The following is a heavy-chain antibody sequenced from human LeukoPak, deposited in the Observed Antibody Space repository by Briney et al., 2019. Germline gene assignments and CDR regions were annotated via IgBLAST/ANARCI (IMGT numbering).Heavy chain of an antibody. J-gene: IGHJ4*02. CDR1: GYTLTELS. CDR2: FDPEDGET. CDR3: ATISRWELADY. Sequence: ASVKVSCKVSGYTLTELSMHWVRQAPGKGLEWMGGFDPEDGETIYAQKFQGRVTITEDTSTDTAYMELSSLRSEDTAVYYCATISRWELADYWGQGTLVTVSS. V-gene: IGHV1-24*01. D-gene: IGHD1-26*01.